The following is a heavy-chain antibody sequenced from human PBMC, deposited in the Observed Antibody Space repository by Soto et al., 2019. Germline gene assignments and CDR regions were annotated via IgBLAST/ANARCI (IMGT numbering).Heavy chain of an antibody. CDR2: ISYSGSNK. CDR1: GCTFSSYD. CDR3: AKITGELDI. J-gene: IGHJ3*02. D-gene: IGHD7-27*01. Sequence: QVQLVESGGGVVQPGRSLRLSCAASGCTFSSYDIHWVRQAPGKGLEWVAVISYSGSNKYYADSVKGRFAISRDNSKNTLYLQMNSLRAEDTAVYYCAKITGELDIWGQGTMVTVSS. V-gene: IGHV3-30*18.